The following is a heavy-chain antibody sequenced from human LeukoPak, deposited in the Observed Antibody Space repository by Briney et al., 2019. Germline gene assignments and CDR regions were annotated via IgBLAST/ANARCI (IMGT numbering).Heavy chain of an antibody. J-gene: IGHJ3*02. V-gene: IGHV4-31*03. Sequence: SQTLSLTCTVSGGSISSGGYYWSWIRQHPGKGLEWIGYIYYSGSTNYNPSLKSRVTISVDTSKNQFSLKLSSVTAADTAVYYCARCSDDDAFDIWGQGTMVTVSS. CDR3: ARCSDDDAFDI. CDR1: GGSISSGGYY. D-gene: IGHD1-1*01. CDR2: IYYSGST.